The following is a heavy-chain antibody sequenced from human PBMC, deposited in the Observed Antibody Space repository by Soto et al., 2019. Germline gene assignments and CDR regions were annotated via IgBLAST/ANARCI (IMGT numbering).Heavy chain of an antibody. CDR2: IIPIFGTA. CDR3: ARAQESCTGVCYRYSFDY. D-gene: IGHD2-21*02. J-gene: IGHJ4*02. Sequence: SVKVSCKASGGTFSSYAISWVRQAPGQGLEWMGGIIPIFGTANYAQKFQGRVTITADESTSTAYMELSSLRSEDTAVYYCARAQESCTGVCYRYSFDYWGQGSLVTVSS. V-gene: IGHV1-69*13. CDR1: GGTFSSYA.